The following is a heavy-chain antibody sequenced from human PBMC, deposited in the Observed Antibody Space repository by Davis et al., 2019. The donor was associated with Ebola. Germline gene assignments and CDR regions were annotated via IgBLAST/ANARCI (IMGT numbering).Heavy chain of an antibody. Sequence: AASVKVSCKASGYTFTSYGITWVRQAPGQGLEWMGWINPHNGNTNYAQNVQGRVTMTTDTSASTAYMDLSSLTSEDTALYFCARGVPFYYDTGGFVDSWGQGSLVTVSA. J-gene: IGHJ4*02. CDR3: ARGVPFYYDTGGFVDS. CDR1: GYTFTSYG. CDR2: INPHNGNT. V-gene: IGHV1-18*04. D-gene: IGHD3-22*01.